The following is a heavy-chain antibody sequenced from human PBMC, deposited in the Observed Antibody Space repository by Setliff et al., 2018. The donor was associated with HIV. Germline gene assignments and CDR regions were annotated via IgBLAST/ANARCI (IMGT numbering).Heavy chain of an antibody. CDR3: ARGGTNGAPGYYYMDV. CDR1: GDTFNSYA. Sequence: ASVKVSCKASGDTFNSYAISWVRQAPGQGLEWMGWISAYNGNTNYAQKFQGRVTITADGSTSTAYMEVSRLRSEDTAVYYCARGGTNGAPGYYYMDVWGKGTTVTVSS. V-gene: IGHV1-18*01. CDR2: ISAYNGNT. J-gene: IGHJ6*03. D-gene: IGHD2-8*01.